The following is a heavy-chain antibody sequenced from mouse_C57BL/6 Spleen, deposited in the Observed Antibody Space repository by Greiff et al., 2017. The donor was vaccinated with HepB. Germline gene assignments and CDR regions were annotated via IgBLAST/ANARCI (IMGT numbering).Heavy chain of an antibody. D-gene: IGHD1-1*01. J-gene: IGHJ2*01. CDR3: TTGYLYYYGSSFDY. CDR2: IDPEDGDT. CDR1: GFNIKDYY. Sequence: VQLQQSGAELVRPGASVKLSCTASGFNIKDYYMHWVKQRPEQGLEWIGRIDPEDGDTEYAPKFQGKATMTADTSSNTAYLQLSSLTSEDTAVYYCTTGYLYYYGSSFDYWGQGTTLTVSS. V-gene: IGHV14-1*01.